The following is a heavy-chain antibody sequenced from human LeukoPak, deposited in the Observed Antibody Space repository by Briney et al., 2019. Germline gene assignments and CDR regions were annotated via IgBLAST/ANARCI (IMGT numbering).Heavy chain of an antibody. CDR1: GASISSYY. V-gene: IGHV4-59*01. CDR2: IYYSGST. D-gene: IGHD5-12*01. Sequence: SETLSLTCTVSGASISSYYWSWIRQPPGKGLEWVGYIYYSGSTNYNPSLKSRVTISVDTSKTQFSLKLSSVTAADTAVYCCARDLRGGYEAYGMDVWGQGTTVTVSS. CDR3: ARDLRGGYEAYGMDV. J-gene: IGHJ6*02.